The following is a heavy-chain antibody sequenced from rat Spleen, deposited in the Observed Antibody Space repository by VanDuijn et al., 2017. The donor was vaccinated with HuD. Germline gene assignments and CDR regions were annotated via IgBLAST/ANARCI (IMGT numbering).Heavy chain of an antibody. J-gene: IGHJ4*01. Sequence: EVQLVESGGGLLQPGGSLKLSCAPSGFTFSNYAMPWIRKAPPKGLDGFASISPSGGSTYYRDSVKGRFTISRDNAKSTLYLQMDSLRSEDTATYYCATVGYDVMDAWGQGASVTVSS. CDR3: ATVGYDVMDA. V-gene: IGHV5-19*01. CDR2: ISPSGGST. D-gene: IGHD1-7*01. CDR1: GFTFSNYA.